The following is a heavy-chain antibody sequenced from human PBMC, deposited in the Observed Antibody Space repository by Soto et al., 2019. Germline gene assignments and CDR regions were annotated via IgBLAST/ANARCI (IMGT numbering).Heavy chain of an antibody. CDR2: ISTTSFTI. J-gene: IGHJ4*02. D-gene: IGHD2-15*01. Sequence: WGSLILSCLASGFSFSTYDMDWVRQAPGKAPEWIAHISTTSFTIYYADSVKGLFTISRDNVRNSLYLEMKSLRDEDTAVYYCARDRCFDGSCYSASDFWGQGIQVTVSS. V-gene: IGHV3-48*02. CDR1: GFSFSTYD. CDR3: ARDRCFDGSCYSASDF.